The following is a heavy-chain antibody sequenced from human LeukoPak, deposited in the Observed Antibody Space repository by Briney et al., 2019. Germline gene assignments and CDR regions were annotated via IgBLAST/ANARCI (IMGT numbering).Heavy chain of an antibody. Sequence: ASVKVSCKASGYTLTGYYMYWVRQAPGQGLEWMGRINPNSGGTNYAQKFQGRVTMTRDTSISTAYMELSRLRSDDTAVYYCARDQKGYYYYYMDVWGKGTTVTVSS. J-gene: IGHJ6*03. CDR3: ARDQKGYYYYYMDV. V-gene: IGHV1-2*06. CDR2: INPNSGGT. CDR1: GYTLTGYY.